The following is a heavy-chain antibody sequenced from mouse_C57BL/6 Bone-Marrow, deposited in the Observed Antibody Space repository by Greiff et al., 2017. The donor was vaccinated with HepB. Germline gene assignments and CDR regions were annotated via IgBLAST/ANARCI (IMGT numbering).Heavy chain of an antibody. CDR3: ARSDGYRSWFAY. Sequence: QVQLQQSGAELARPGASVKLSCKVSGYTFTSYGISWVKQRTGQGLEWIGEIYPRSGNTYYNEKFKGKATLTADKSSSTAYMELRSLTSEDSAVYFCARSDGYRSWFAYWGQGTLVTVSA. CDR2: IYPRSGNT. J-gene: IGHJ3*01. V-gene: IGHV1-81*01. D-gene: IGHD2-3*01. CDR1: GYTFTSYG.